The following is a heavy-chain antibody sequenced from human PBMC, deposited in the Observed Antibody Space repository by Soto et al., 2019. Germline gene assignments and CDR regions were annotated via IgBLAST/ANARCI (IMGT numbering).Heavy chain of an antibody. CDR2: IYYSGST. CDR1: GGSISSSSYY. Sequence: SETLSLTCTVSGGSISSSSYYWGWIRQPPGKGLEWIESIYYSGSTYYNPSLQSRVTISVHTSKNQFSLKLSSVTAADTAVYYCARLGDYGDYGPSWFDPWGQGTLVTVSS. D-gene: IGHD4-17*01. J-gene: IGHJ5*02. CDR3: ARLGDYGDYGPSWFDP. V-gene: IGHV4-39*01.